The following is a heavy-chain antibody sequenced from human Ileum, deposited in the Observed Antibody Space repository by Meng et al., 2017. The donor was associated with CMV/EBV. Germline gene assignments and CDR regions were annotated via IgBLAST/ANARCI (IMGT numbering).Heavy chain of an antibody. D-gene: IGHD3-16*02. CDR2: INWNAGST. Sequence: SGFPVGDYGIGWVRQAQGTVLEWFSGINWNAGSTAYADSVKGRFTISRDNAKNSLYLQMNSLRAEDTALYYCARDQRSWGSYRYPFDYWGQGTLVTVSS. CDR3: ARDQRSWGSYRYPFDY. V-gene: IGHV3-20*03. CDR1: GFPVGDYG. J-gene: IGHJ4*02.